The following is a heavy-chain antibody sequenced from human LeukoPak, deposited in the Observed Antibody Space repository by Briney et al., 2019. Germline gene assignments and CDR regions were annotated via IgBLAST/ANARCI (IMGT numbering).Heavy chain of an antibody. CDR1: GFTFSSYS. CDR3: AKLSYYDSSGYLDP. V-gene: IGHV3-23*01. D-gene: IGHD3-22*01. CDR2: ISGSGGST. Sequence: GGSLRLSCAASGFTFSSYSMNWVRQAPGKGLEWVSAISGSGGSTYYADSVKGRFTISRDNSKNTLYLQMNSLRAEDTAVYYCAKLSYYDSSGYLDPWGQGTLVTVSS. J-gene: IGHJ5*02.